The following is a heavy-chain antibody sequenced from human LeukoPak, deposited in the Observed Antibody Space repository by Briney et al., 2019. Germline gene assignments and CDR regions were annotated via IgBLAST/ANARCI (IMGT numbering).Heavy chain of an antibody. CDR2: IDRSGGSR. CDR3: AKDDSRPSPWYDS. D-gene: IGHD2-21*01. CDR1: GFTFGNYA. V-gene: IGHV3-23*01. J-gene: IGHJ5*01. Sequence: QPGGSLRLSCAASGFTFGNYAMTWVRQAPGKGLEWVSAIDRSGGSRNYADSVKGRFTISRDNSRNTLYLQMNSLRAEDTALYYCAKDDSRPSPWYDSWGQGTLVTVSS.